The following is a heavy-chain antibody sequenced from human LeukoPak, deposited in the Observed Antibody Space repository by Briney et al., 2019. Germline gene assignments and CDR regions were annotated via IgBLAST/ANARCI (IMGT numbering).Heavy chain of an antibody. V-gene: IGHV3-49*04. J-gene: IGHJ6*02. CDR1: GFTFGDND. D-gene: IGHD6-19*01. CDR2: IRSKTYGWTT. Sequence: GRSLRLSCTASGFTFGDNDIRWVRQAPGKGLEWVGFIRSKTYGWTTEYAASVKGRFSISRYDSKSIAYLQMNSLKTEDTAVYYCSRGPMQQWLYYGMDVWGQGTTVTVSS. CDR3: SRGPMQQWLYYGMDV.